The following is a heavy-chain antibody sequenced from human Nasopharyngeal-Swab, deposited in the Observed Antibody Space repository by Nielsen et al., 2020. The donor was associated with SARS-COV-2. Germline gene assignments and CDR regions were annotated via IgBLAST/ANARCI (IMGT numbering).Heavy chain of an antibody. CDR1: GGTFSSYA. V-gene: IGHV1-69*13. J-gene: IGHJ5*02. CDR2: IIPIFGTA. CDR3: ARDEQLVPNWFDP. D-gene: IGHD6-13*01. Sequence: SVKVSCKASGGTFSSYAISWVRQAPGQGLEWMGGIIPIFGTANYAQKFQGRVTITADESTSTAYMELSSLRSDDTAVYYCARDEQLVPNWFDPWGQGTLVTVSS.